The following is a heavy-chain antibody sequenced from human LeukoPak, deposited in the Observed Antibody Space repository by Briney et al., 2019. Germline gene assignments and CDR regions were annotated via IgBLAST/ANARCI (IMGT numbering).Heavy chain of an antibody. CDR3: VAGYSSSWSYFDY. D-gene: IGHD6-13*01. J-gene: IGHJ4*02. CDR1: GFTFSSYA. V-gene: IGHV3-64D*09. CDR2: ISSNGGST. Sequence: GGSLRLSCSASGFTFSSYAMHWVRQAPGKGLEYVSAISSNGGSTYYADSVKGRFTISRDNSKNTLYLQMSSLRAEDTVVYYCVAGYSSSWSYFDYWGQGTLVTVSS.